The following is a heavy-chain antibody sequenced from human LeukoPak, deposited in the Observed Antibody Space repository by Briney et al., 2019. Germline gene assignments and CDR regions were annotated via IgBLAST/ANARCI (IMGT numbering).Heavy chain of an antibody. CDR2: IDIPGNT. J-gene: IGHJ5*02. Sequence: PGGSLRLSCAASGFTLTYYDMHWVRQATGKGLEWVSGIDIPGNTYYPDSVKGRFTMSRESAKNSLYLQMNSLRAGDTAVYYCARAVARTHWFDPWGQGTLVIVSS. V-gene: IGHV3-13*01. D-gene: IGHD6-19*01. CDR3: ARAVARTHWFDP. CDR1: GFTLTYYD.